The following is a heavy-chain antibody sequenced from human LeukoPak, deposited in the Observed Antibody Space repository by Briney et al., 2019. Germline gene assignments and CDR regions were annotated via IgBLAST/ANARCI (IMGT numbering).Heavy chain of an antibody. J-gene: IGHJ4*02. V-gene: IGHV3-48*03. CDR3: AKDQEGTIVLMVYAMDY. CDR1: GFTFSSYE. CDR2: ISSSGSTI. D-gene: IGHD2-8*01. Sequence: GGSLRLSCAASGFTFSSYEMNWVRQAPGKGLEWVSYISSSGSTIYYADSVKGRFTISRDNAKNSLYLQMNSLRAEDTAVYYCAKDQEGTIVLMVYAMDYWGQGTLVTVSS.